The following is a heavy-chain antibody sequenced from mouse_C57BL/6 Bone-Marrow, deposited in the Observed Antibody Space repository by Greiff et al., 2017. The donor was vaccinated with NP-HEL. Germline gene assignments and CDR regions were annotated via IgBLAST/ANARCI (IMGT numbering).Heavy chain of an antibody. Sequence: EVQVVESGGGLVKPGGSLKLSCAASGFTFSSYAMSWVRQTPEKRLEWVATISDGGSYTYYPDNVKGRFTISRDNAKNNLYLQMSHLKSEDTAMYYCAREGDSNYGGGAMDYWGQGTSVTVSS. CDR1: GFTFSSYA. CDR3: AREGDSNYGGGAMDY. D-gene: IGHD2-5*01. J-gene: IGHJ4*01. V-gene: IGHV5-4*01. CDR2: ISDGGSYT.